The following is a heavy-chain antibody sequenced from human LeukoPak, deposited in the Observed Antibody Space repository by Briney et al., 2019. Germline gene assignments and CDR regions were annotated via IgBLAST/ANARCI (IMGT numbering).Heavy chain of an antibody. CDR2: ISAYNGNT. J-gene: IGHJ4*02. V-gene: IGHV1-18*01. Sequence: ASVKVSCKASGYTFTSYGISWVRQAPGQGLEWMGWISAYNGNTNYAQKLQGRVTMTTDTSTSTAYMELRSLRSEDTAVYYCAVSAWLRSGGMGFDYWGQGTLVTVSS. CDR3: AVSAWLRSGGMGFDY. CDR1: GYTFTSYG. D-gene: IGHD5-12*01.